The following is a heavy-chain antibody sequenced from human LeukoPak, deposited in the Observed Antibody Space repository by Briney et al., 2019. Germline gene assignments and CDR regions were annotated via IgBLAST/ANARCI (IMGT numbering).Heavy chain of an antibody. CDR3: ARLIVGTSTRFDY. D-gene: IGHD1-26*01. J-gene: IGHJ4*02. CDR1: GGSISSNNW. Sequence: PSETLSLTCAVSGGSISSNNWWCWVRQPPGKGLRGSGEIYHSGSTNYNPSLKSRVTISIDKSKNQFSLKLSSVTAADTAVYYCARLIVGTSTRFDYWGQGTLVTVSS. V-gene: IGHV4-4*02. CDR2: IYHSGST.